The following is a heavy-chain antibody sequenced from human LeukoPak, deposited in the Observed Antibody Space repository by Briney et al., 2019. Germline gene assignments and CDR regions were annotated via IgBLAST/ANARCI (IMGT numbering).Heavy chain of an antibody. CDR3: ARDFDSSGYYPYDI. CDR1: GFTFSDYY. V-gene: IGHV3-11*04. D-gene: IGHD3-22*01. J-gene: IGHJ3*02. Sequence: GGSLRLSCAASGFTFSDYYMSWIRQAPGKGLEWVSYISSSGSTIYYADSVKGRFTISRDNAKNSLYLQMNSLRAEDTAVYYCARDFDSSGYYPYDIWGQGTMVTVSS. CDR2: ISSSGSTI.